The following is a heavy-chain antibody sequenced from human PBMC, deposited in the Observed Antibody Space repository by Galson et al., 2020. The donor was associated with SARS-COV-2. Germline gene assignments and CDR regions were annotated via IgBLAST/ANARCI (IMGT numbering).Heavy chain of an antibody. CDR3: AHQKASGWYGYYFDY. CDR2: IYWDDDK. Sequence: KMSGPTLVKPPQTLTLTCTFSGFSLSTSGVGVGWIRQPPGKALEWLALIYWDDDKRYSPSLKSRLTITKDTSKNQVVLTMTNMDPVDTATYYCAHQKASGWYGYYFDYWGQGTLVTVSS. V-gene: IGHV2-5*02. J-gene: IGHJ4*02. D-gene: IGHD6-19*01. CDR1: GFSLSTSGVG.